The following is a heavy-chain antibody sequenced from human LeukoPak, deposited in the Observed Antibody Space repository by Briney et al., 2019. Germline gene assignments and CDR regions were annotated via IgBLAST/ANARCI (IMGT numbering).Heavy chain of an antibody. CDR3: ARVADSSGYSVPRFDS. J-gene: IGHJ4*02. CDR1: RFAFSGYW. V-gene: IGHV3-7*01. CDR2: IKQDGGEK. D-gene: IGHD3-22*01. Sequence: GGSLRLSCAASRFAFSGYWMGWVRQAPGKGLEWVANIKQDGGEKYYVDSVKGRFTISRDNAKNSLYLQMSSLRAEDTALYYCARVADSSGYSVPRFDSWGQGTLVTVSS.